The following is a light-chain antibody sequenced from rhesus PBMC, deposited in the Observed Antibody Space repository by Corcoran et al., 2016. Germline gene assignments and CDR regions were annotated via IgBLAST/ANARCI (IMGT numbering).Light chain of an antibody. CDR2: KVS. V-gene: IGKV2-58*01. CDR3: MEGTHQRT. J-gene: IGKJ1*01. Sequence: DVAMIQSPLSLPVTIGQPASISCRSSQSLLHSNGNTYLSWFQQKPGQSPRRHIFKVSNRDSGVPDRFRSSGAGTELTLKISRVEAEDVGVYYCMEGTHQRTFGQGTKVEIK. CDR1: QSLLHSNGNTY.